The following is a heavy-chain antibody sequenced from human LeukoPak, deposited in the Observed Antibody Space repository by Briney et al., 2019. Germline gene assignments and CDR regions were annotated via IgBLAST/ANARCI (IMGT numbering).Heavy chain of an antibody. CDR3: ARRRYSSGWYY. D-gene: IGHD6-19*01. J-gene: IGHJ4*02. Sequence: SETLSLTCTVSGGSISSYYWSWIRQPPGKGLEWIGYIYYSGSTYYNPSLRSRVTISVDTSKNQFSLKLSSVTAADTAVYYCARRRYSSGWYYWGQGTLVTVSS. CDR2: IYYSGST. V-gene: IGHV4-59*12. CDR1: GGSISSYY.